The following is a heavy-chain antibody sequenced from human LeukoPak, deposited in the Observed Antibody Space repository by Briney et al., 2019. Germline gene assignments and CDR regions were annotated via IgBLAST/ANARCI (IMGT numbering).Heavy chain of an antibody. CDR2: INHSGST. CDR1: GGSFSGYY. J-gene: IGHJ4*02. CDR3: ARERLAAAVWSDFDY. V-gene: IGHV4-34*01. D-gene: IGHD6-13*01. Sequence: SETLSLTCAVYGGSFSGYYWSWIRQPPGKGLEWIGEINHSGSTNYNPSLKSRVTISVDTSKNQFSLKLSSVTAADTAVYYCARERLAAAVWSDFDYWGQGTLVTVSS.